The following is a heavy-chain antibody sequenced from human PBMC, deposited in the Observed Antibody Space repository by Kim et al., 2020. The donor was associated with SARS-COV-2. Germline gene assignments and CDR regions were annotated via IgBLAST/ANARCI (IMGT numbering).Heavy chain of an antibody. V-gene: IGHV3-74*01. Sequence: GGSLRLSCAASGLAFSSYWMFWVRQPPGKGLLWVSHIKGDGSATVYADSVKGRFTVSRDNAKNTLYLQLSTLRAEDTAVYYCATGSNWSFDYWGPGTLVTVSS. CDR1: GLAFSSYW. CDR2: IKGDGSAT. D-gene: IGHD6-13*01. J-gene: IGHJ4*02. CDR3: ATGSNWSFDY.